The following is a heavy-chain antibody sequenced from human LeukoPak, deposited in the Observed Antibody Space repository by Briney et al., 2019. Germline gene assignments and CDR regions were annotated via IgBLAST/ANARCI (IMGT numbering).Heavy chain of an antibody. D-gene: IGHD3-22*01. J-gene: IGHJ4*01. CDR3: ARDKENYYDSSGYLNY. V-gene: IGHV1-69*04. CDR2: IIPIFGIA. CDR1: GGTFSSYA. Sequence: ASVKVSCKASGGTFSSYAISWVRQAPGQGLEWMGRIIPIFGIANYAQKFQGRVTITADKSTSTAYMELSSLRSEDTAVYYCARDKENYYDSSGYLNYWGHGTLVTVSS.